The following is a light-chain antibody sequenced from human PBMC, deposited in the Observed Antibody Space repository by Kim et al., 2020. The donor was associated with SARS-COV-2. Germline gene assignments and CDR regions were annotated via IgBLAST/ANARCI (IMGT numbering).Light chain of an antibody. J-gene: IGKJ4*01. CDR1: QSVSSN. CDR2: DAS. Sequence: PGERAARPCRASQSVSSNLAWYQQKPGQAPRLLIYDASNRATGIPARFSGSGSGTDFTLTISSLEPEDFAVYYCQQRSNWPLALTFGGGTKVDIK. CDR3: QQRSNWPLALT. V-gene: IGKV3-11*01.